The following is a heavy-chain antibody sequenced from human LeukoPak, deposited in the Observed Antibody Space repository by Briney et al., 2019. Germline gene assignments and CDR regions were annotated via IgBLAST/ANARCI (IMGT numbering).Heavy chain of an antibody. J-gene: IGHJ4*02. V-gene: IGHV3-7*01. CDR3: ARDFGVTNYHFDY. CDR2: IKQDGSEK. D-gene: IGHD3-16*01. Sequence: PGGSLRLSCAASGFTFSSYWMSWVRQAPGKGLEWVANIKQDGSEKYYVDSVKGRFTISRDNAKNLLYLQMNSLRAEDTAVYYCARDFGVTNYHFDYWGQGTLVTVSS. CDR1: GFTFSSYW.